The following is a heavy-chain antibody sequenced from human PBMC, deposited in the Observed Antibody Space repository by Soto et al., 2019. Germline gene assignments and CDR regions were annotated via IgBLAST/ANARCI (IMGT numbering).Heavy chain of an antibody. D-gene: IGHD5-12*01. CDR2: IIPILGIA. J-gene: IGHJ4*02. CDR1: GGTFSSYT. V-gene: IGHV1-69*02. CDR3: ARVPNEYSGYDQNFDY. Sequence: ASVKVSCKASGGTFSSYTISWVRQAPGQGLEWMGRIIPILGIANYAQKFQGRVTITADKSTSTAYMELSSLRSEDTAVYYCARVPNEYSGYDQNFDYWGQGTLVTVSS.